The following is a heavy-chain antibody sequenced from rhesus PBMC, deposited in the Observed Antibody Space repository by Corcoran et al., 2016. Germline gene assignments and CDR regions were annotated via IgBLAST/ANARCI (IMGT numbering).Heavy chain of an antibody. Sequence: QVQLQESGPGLVKPSETLALTCGGSGDSFRSNWWSWIRRPPGKGLVGSAEINGNSGSTNYHPSLKCRVPISKDASENQFSLKLSSVTAADTAVYYCVRLHSYSYRDYWGQGVLVTVSS. CDR2: INGNSGST. D-gene: IGHD5-12*01. V-gene: IGHV4-80*01. J-gene: IGHJ4*01. CDR1: GDSFRSNW. CDR3: VRLHSYSYRDY.